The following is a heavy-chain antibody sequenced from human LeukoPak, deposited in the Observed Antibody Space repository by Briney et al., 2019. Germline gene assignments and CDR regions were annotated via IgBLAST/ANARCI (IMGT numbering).Heavy chain of an antibody. Sequence: GGSLRLSCAASGFTVSSNYMSWVRQAPEKGLEWVSVIYSSGNTHYADSVKGRFTISRDNSKNTLYLQMNSLRAEDTAVYFCARGRAGYCSSTSCPLDYWGQGTLVTVSS. CDR3: ARGRAGYCSSTSCPLDY. D-gene: IGHD2-2*01. J-gene: IGHJ4*02. CDR2: IYSSGNT. V-gene: IGHV3-53*01. CDR1: GFTVSSNY.